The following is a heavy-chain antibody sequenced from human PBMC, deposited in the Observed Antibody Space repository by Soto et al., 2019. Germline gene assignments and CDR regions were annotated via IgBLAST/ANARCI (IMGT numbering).Heavy chain of an antibody. V-gene: IGHV3-43*02. J-gene: IGHJ4*02. Sequence: GGSLSLSCAASGFTFDDYAMHWVRQAPGKGLEWVSLISGDGGSTYYADSVKGRFTISRDNRKNSLYLQMNRLRTEGAGLYYCAKIVYYDSSGYCYDYWGQGTLVTVSS. CDR2: ISGDGGST. CDR1: GFTFDDYA. CDR3: AKIVYYDSSGYCYDY. D-gene: IGHD3-22*01.